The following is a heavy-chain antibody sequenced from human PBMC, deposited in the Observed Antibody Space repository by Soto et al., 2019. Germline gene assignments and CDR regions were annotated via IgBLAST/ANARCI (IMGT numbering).Heavy chain of an antibody. Sequence: PGESLKISCKASGYSFTNYWIGWVHQLPGKVLDWMGIIYLGDSETRYSPSSQGQVTISADKSTSTAYLQWSSLNSSYNDMYYYARLAGVVPPAAPSWFDPWGQGTLVTVSS. D-gene: IGHD2-2*01. V-gene: IGHV5-51*07. CDR2: IYLGDSET. CDR1: GYSFTNYW. J-gene: IGHJ5*02. CDR3: ARLAGVVPPAAPSWFDP.